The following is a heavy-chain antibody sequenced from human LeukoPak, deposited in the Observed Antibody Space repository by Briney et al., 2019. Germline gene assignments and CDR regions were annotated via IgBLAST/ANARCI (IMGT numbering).Heavy chain of an antibody. V-gene: IGHV3-43D*03. Sequence: PGGSLRLSCAASGFTFDDYAMHWVRQAPGKGLEWVSLISWDGGSTYYADSVKGRFTISRDNSKNSLYLQMNSLRAEDTALYYCAKALRGGSSWYGYYYYMDVWGKGTTVTVSS. CDR2: ISWDGGST. CDR1: GFTFDDYA. CDR3: AKALRGGSSWYGYYYYMDV. J-gene: IGHJ6*03. D-gene: IGHD6-13*01.